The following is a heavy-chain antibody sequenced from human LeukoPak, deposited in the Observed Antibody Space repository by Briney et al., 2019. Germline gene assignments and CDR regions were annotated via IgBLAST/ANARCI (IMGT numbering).Heavy chain of an antibody. CDR3: AKAWGAVAGTSNWFDP. D-gene: IGHD6-19*01. Sequence: PGGSLRLSCAASGFTFSSYAMSWVRQAPGKGLEWVPAISGSGGSTYYADSVKGRFTISRDNSKNTLYLQMNSLRAEDTAVYYCAKAWGAVAGTSNWFDPWGQGTLVTVSS. CDR1: GFTFSSYA. CDR2: ISGSGGST. J-gene: IGHJ5*02. V-gene: IGHV3-23*01.